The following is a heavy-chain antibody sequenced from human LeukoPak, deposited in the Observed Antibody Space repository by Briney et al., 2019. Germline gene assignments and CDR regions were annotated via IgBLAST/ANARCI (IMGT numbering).Heavy chain of an antibody. D-gene: IGHD3-22*01. CDR2: IYYSGST. V-gene: IGHV4-39*07. J-gene: IGHJ4*02. CDR3: ARDYYDGNDQFDY. CDR1: GGSISSSSYY. Sequence: SETLSLTCTVSGGSISSSSYYWGWIRQPPGKGLEWIGSIYYSGSTYYNPSLKSRVTISVDTSKNQFSLKLSSVTAADTAVYYCARDYYDGNDQFDYWGQGTLVTVSS.